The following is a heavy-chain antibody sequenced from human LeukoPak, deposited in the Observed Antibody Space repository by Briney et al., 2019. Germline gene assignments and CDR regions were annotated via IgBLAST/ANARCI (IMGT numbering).Heavy chain of an antibody. CDR2: ISGSGGST. Sequence: PGGSLRLSCAASGFTFSSYAMSWVRQAPGKGLEWVSTISGSGGSTYYADSVKGRFTISRDNSKNTLYLQMNSLRAEDTAVYYCARVYTYYYDSSGYYFDYWGQGTLVTVSS. CDR3: ARVYTYYYDSSGYYFDY. CDR1: GFTFSSYA. V-gene: IGHV3-23*01. J-gene: IGHJ4*02. D-gene: IGHD3-22*01.